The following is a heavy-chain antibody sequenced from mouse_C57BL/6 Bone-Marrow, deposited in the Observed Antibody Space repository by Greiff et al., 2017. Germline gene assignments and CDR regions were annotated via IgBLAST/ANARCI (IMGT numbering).Heavy chain of an antibody. CDR2: IYPGGGYT. CDR1: GYTFTNYW. CDR3: ARGDYGDYYAMDY. D-gene: IGHD1-1*02. V-gene: IGHV1-63*01. Sequence: VQLQQSGAELVRPGTSVKMSCTASGYTFTNYWIGWAKQRPGHGLEWIGDIYPGGGYTNYNEKFKGKATLTADKSSSTAYLQFSSLTSEDSAIDDGARGDYGDYYAMDYWGQGTSVTVSA. J-gene: IGHJ4*01.